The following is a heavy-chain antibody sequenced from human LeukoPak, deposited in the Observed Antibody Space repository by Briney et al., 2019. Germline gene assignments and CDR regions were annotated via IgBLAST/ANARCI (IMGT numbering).Heavy chain of an antibody. V-gene: IGHV4-30-2*01. D-gene: IGHD4-23*01. CDR1: GGSISSGGYS. Sequence: TPSETLSLTCAVSGGSISSGGYSWSWIRQPPGKGLEWIGYIYHSGSTYYNPSLKSRVTISVDRSKNQFSLKLSSVTAADTAVYYCASSTVVTPGNFDYWGQGTLVTVSS. CDR3: ASSTVVTPGNFDY. J-gene: IGHJ4*02. CDR2: IYHSGST.